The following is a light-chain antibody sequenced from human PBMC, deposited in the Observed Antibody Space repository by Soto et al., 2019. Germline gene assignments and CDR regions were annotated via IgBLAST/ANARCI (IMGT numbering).Light chain of an antibody. CDR1: QRVSTN. J-gene: IGKJ5*01. CDR3: QRYHHRQLSA. CDR2: GAS. V-gene: IGKV3D-15*01. Sequence: ESTSRSWRARQRVSTNLAWYQHKTGQAPRLLISGASNRATGIPDRFSGSRSETDFTLTVCGLETADVALYCCQRYHHRQLSAFRVGTRLEIK.